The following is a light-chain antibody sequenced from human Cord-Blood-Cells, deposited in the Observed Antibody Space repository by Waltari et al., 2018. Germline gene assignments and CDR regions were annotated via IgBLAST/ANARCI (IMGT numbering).Light chain of an antibody. CDR2: RNN. J-gene: IGLJ2*01. Sequence: QSVLTPPPSASGTPGQRVTISCSGSRSNIGSNYVYWYQQLPGTAPKLLIYRNNQRPSGVPDRFSGSKSGTSASLAISGLRSEDEADYYCAAWDDSLSGRVVFGGGTKLTVL. CDR1: RSNIGSNY. CDR3: AAWDDSLSGRVV. V-gene: IGLV1-47*01.